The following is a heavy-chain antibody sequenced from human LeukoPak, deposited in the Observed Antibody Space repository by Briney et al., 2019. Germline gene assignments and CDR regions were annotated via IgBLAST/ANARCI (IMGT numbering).Heavy chain of an antibody. CDR1: GCSISSFY. J-gene: IGHJ6*03. V-gene: IGHV4-59*01. D-gene: IGHD4-17*01. Sequence: SETLSLTCTVSGCSISSFYWSWIRQPPGKGLEWIGYMYYSGSTNYNPSLKSRATISVDTSKNQFSLKLSSVAAADTAVYYCARVKRSATVTPGGYYYYMDVWGKGTTVTVS. CDR2: MYYSGST. CDR3: ARVKRSATVTPGGYYYYMDV.